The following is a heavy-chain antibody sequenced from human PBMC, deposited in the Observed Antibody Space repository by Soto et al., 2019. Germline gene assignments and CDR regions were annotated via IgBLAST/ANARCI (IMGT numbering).Heavy chain of an antibody. V-gene: IGHV3-23*01. CDR1: VFSFSSFA. D-gene: IGHD4-17*01. J-gene: IGHJ4*02. CDR3: AKDPNGDYVGAFDS. Sequence: PWGALRLSCRASVFSFSSFAMTWVRQAPGKGLEWVSSIGGSGIITYYTDSVKGRFTISRDNSGNTLFLHMNSLRADDTAVYYCAKDPNGDYVGAFDSWGQGTLVTVSS. CDR2: IGGSGIIT.